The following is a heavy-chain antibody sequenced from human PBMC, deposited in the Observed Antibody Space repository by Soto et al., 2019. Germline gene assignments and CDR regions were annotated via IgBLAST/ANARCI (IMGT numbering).Heavy chain of an antibody. V-gene: IGHV1-2*04. CDR3: ARQPLRLPNYYYMDV. J-gene: IGHJ6*03. Sequence: ASVKVSCKASGYTFTGYYMHWVRQAPGQGLEWMGWINPNSGGTNYAQKFQGWVTMTRDTSISTAYMELSRLRYDDTAVYYCARQPLRLPNYYYMDVWGKGTTVTVSS. CDR1: GYTFTGYY. D-gene: IGHD4-17*01. CDR2: INPNSGGT.